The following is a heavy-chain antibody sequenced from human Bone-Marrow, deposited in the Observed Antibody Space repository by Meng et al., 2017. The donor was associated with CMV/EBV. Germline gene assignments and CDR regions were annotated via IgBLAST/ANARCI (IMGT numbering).Heavy chain of an antibody. CDR3: PSELGGGDYAY. CDR1: GCPISSYY. V-gene: IGHV4-4*07. J-gene: IGHJ4*02. D-gene: IGHD4-17*01. CDR2: IYTSGST. Sequence: GPGLGSPPETLSLSFTFSGCPISSYYWSWIRQPAGKGLEWIGRIYTSGSTNYNPSLKSRVTMSADTSKNQFSLKLSSVTAADTAVYYCPSELGGGDYAYWGQGTLVTVSS.